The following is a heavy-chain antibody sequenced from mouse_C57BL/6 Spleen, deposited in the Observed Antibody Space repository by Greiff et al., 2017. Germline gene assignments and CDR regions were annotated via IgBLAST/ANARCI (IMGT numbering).Heavy chain of an antibody. CDR2: IRNKANGYTT. V-gene: IGHV7-3*01. CDR1: GFTFTDYY. J-gene: IGHJ4*01. CDR3: ARWPGPYYAMDY. Sequence: EVKLVESGGGLVQPGGSLSLSCAASGFTFTDYYMSWVRQPPGKALEWLGFIRNKANGYTTEYSASVKGRFTISRDNSQSILYLQMNALRAEDSATYYCARWPGPYYAMDYWGQGTSVTVSS. D-gene: IGHD3-1*01.